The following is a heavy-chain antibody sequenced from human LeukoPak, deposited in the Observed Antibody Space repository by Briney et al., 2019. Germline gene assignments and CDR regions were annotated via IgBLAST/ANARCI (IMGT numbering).Heavy chain of an antibody. CDR1: GYTFIDYY. Sequence: ASVKVSCKSSGYTFIDYYIHWVRQAPGRGLEWMGWINPNSGATKYAQKFQGRVSMTRDTSINTAYMDLTNLRSDDTAIFYCARVKKLMPEFEFWGQGTLVTVSS. J-gene: IGHJ4*02. D-gene: IGHD2-2*01. V-gene: IGHV1-2*02. CDR3: ARVKKLMPEFEF. CDR2: INPNSGAT.